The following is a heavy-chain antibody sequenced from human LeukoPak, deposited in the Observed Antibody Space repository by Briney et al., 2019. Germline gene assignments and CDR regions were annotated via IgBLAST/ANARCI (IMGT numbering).Heavy chain of an antibody. CDR3: AKGYYDYVWGSYYFDY. V-gene: IGHV3-23*01. D-gene: IGHD3-16*01. CDR2: ISGSGGST. CDR1: GFTYSSYA. Sequence: GGSLRLSCAASGFTYSSYAMSWVRQAPGKGLEWVSAISGSGGSTYYADSVKGRFTISRDNSRDTLYLQMNSLRAEDTAVYYCAKGYYDYVWGSYYFDYWGQGTLVTVSS. J-gene: IGHJ4*02.